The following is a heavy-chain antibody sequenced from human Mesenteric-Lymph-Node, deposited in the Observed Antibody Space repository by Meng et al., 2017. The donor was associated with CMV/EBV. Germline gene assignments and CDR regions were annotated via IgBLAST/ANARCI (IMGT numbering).Heavy chain of an antibody. CDR3: ARHHVTDCSSTSCFYYYYGMDV. CDR2: IYPGDSDT. V-gene: IGHV5-51*01. Sequence: QVSCKGSGYSFTSYWIGWVRQMPGKGLEWRGIIYPGDSDTRYSPSFQGQVTISADKSISTAYLQWSSLKASDTAMYYRARHHVTDCSSTSCFYYYYGMDVWGQGTTVTVSS. CDR1: GYSFTSYW. J-gene: IGHJ6*02. D-gene: IGHD2-2*01.